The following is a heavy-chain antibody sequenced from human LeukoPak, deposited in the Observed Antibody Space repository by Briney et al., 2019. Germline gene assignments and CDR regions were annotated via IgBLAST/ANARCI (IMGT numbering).Heavy chain of an antibody. CDR2: ISSSGSTL. V-gene: IGHV3-48*03. D-gene: IGHD4-11*01. CDR3: AKDRTVFSDDFDK. CDR1: GFTFRNYE. Sequence: GGSLRLSCAASGFTFRNYEMNWVRQAPGKGLEWLSYISSSGSTLYYADSVKGRFTISRDNSKNTLFLHMNSLRTEDTAMYYCAKDRTVFSDDFDKWGQ. J-gene: IGHJ3*02.